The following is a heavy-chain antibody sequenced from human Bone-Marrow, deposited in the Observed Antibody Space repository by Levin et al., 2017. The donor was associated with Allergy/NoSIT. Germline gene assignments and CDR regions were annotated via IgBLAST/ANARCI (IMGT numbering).Heavy chain of an antibody. CDR1: GYIFTDYH. CDR3: TRKNLVGTFDY. CDR2: INPKSGAT. V-gene: IGHV1-2*06. D-gene: IGHD1-1*01. J-gene: IGHJ4*02. Sequence: ASVKVSCTASGYIFTDYHMHWVRQAPGQGLEWMGRINPKSGATDYPQRLQGRVTMTRDTSINTVYIELSGLTSDDTAVFFCTRKNLVGTFDYWGRGTLVTVSS.